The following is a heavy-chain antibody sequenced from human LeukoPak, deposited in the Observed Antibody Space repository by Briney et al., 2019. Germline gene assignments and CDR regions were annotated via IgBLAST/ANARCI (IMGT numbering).Heavy chain of an antibody. J-gene: IGHJ6*02. CDR1: GYTFTSYG. D-gene: IGHD6-13*01. V-gene: IGHV1-18*01. Sequence: ASVKVSCKASGYTFTSYGISWVRQAPGQGLEWMGWSSAYNGNTNYAQKLQGRVTMNTDTSTSTAYMELRRLRSDDTAVYYCARDNRSSSWYYYYYYGMDVWGQGTTVTVSS. CDR2: SSAYNGNT. CDR3: ARDNRSSSWYYYYYYGMDV.